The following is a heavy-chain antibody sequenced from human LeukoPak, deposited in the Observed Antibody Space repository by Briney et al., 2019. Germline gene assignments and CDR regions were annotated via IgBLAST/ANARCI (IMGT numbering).Heavy chain of an antibody. Sequence: SETLSLTCTVSGGSISSSSYYWGWIRQRPGKGLEWIGSIYYSGSTYYNPSLKSRVTISVDTSKNQFSLKLSSVTAADTAVYYCARPQPGLYGGFLSYAFDIWGQGTMVTVSS. CDR1: GGSISSSSYY. J-gene: IGHJ3*02. CDR3: ARPQPGLYGGFLSYAFDI. CDR2: IYYSGST. V-gene: IGHV4-39*01. D-gene: IGHD4-23*01.